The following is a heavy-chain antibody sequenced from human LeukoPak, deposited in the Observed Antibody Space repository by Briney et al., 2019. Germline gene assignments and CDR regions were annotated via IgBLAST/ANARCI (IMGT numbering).Heavy chain of an antibody. V-gene: IGHV1-18*01. Sequence: GASVKVSCKASGGTFSSYAISWVRQAPGQGLEWMGWISAYNGNTNYAQKLQGRVTMTTDTSTSTAYMELRSLRSDDTAVYYCASNPLGYCSSTSCPPMYYFDYWGQGTLVTVSS. CDR2: ISAYNGNT. J-gene: IGHJ4*02. CDR3: ASNPLGYCSSTSCPPMYYFDY. D-gene: IGHD2-2*01. CDR1: GGTFSSYA.